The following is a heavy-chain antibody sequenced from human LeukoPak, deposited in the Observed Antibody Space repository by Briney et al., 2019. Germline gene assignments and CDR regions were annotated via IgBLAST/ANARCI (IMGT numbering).Heavy chain of an antibody. D-gene: IGHD2-21*02. J-gene: IGHJ4*02. V-gene: IGHV3-30*18. CDR3: AKESWPWVTPPSSPFDY. CDR1: GFTFSSYG. Sequence: GGSLRLSCAASGFTFSSYGMHWVRQAPGKGLEWVAVISYDGSNKYYADSVKGRFTISRDNSKNTLYLQMNSLRAEDTAVYYCAKESWPWVTPPSSPFDYWGQGTLVTVSS. CDR2: ISYDGSNK.